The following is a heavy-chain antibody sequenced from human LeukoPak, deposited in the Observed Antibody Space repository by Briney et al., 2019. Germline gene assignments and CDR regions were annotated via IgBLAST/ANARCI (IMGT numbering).Heavy chain of an antibody. CDR3: ARDLGYCSSTSCYALYYFDY. CDR1: GYTFTGYY. D-gene: IGHD2-2*01. CDR2: INPNSGGT. V-gene: IGHV1-2*02. J-gene: IGHJ4*02. Sequence: ASVKVSCKASGYTFTGYYMHWVRQAPGQGLEWMGWINPNSGGTNYAQKFQGRVTMTRDTSISTAYMELSRLRSDDTAVYYCARDLGYCSSTSCYALYYFDYWGLGTLVTVSS.